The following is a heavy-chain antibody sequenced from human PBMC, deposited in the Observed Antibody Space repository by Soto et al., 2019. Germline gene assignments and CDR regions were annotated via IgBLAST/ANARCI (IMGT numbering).Heavy chain of an antibody. CDR2: IIPISGTA. D-gene: IGHD2-2*01. J-gene: IGHJ6*02. Sequence: QVQLVQSGAEVKKPGSSVKVSCKASGGTFSSYAISWVRQAPGQGLEWMGGIIPISGTANYAQKFQGRVTFTAEESTSTAYMERSSLRSEDTAVYYCARSQGSSTSLEIYYYYYYGMDVCGQGTTVTVSS. CDR1: GGTFSSYA. V-gene: IGHV1-69*01. CDR3: ARSQGSSTSLEIYYYYYYGMDV.